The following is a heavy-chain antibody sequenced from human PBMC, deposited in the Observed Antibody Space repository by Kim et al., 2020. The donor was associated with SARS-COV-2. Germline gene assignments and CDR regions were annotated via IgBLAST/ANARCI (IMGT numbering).Heavy chain of an antibody. D-gene: IGHD3-10*01. V-gene: IGHV3-74*01. CDR3: ARGSGNFGDFDY. Sequence: GGSLRLSCAASGFTVSSYRMHWVRQAPGKGLEWVSRIHSNGSSTYYADSVKGRFTISRDNAKNTMYLQMNSLRAEDTAVYYCARGSGNFGDFDYWGQGTLVTVSS. J-gene: IGHJ4*02. CDR2: IHSNGSST. CDR1: GFTVSSYR.